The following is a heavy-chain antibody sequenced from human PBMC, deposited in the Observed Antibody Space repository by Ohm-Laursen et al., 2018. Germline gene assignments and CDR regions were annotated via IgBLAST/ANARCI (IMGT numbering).Heavy chain of an antibody. CDR3: ARGCGGDCYLGPYYYYGMDV. J-gene: IGHJ6*02. CDR2: INSDGSST. V-gene: IGHV3-74*01. D-gene: IGHD2-21*02. Sequence: SLRLSCTAPGFTFSNYWMHWVRQAPGKGLVWVSRINSDGSSTSYADSVKGRFTISRDNAKNTLYLQMNSLRAEDTAVYYCARGCGGDCYLGPYYYYGMDVWGQGTTVTVSS. CDR1: GFTFSNYW.